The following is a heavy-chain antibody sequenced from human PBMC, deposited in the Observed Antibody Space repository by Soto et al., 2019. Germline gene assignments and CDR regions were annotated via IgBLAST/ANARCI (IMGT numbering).Heavy chain of an antibody. D-gene: IGHD3-10*01. V-gene: IGHV4-31*03. J-gene: IGHJ3*02. CDR3: AAAGTSTVHDAFDI. CDR2: IYYSGST. Sequence: QVQLQESGPGLVKPSQTLSLTCTVSGGSISSGGYYWSWIRQHPGKGLEWIGYIYYSGSTYYNPSLKSRVTISVDTSKNQFSRKLSSVTAADTAVYYCAAAGTSTVHDAFDIWGQGTMVTVSS. CDR1: GGSISSGGYY.